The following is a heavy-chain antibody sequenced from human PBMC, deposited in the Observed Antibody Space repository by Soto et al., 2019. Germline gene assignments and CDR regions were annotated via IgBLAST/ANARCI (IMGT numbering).Heavy chain of an antibody. V-gene: IGHV4-30-4*01. J-gene: IGHJ4*02. D-gene: IGHD2-15*01. CDR2: IYYSGST. CDR3: ARARGARYFDY. Sequence: QVQLQESGPGLVKPSQTLSLTCTVSAGSISSGDYYWRWIRQPPGKGLEWIGYIYYSGSTYYNPSRKSRVTISVDTSKNQFSLKLSSVTAADTAVYYCARARGARYFDYWGQGTLVTVSS. CDR1: AGSISSGDYY.